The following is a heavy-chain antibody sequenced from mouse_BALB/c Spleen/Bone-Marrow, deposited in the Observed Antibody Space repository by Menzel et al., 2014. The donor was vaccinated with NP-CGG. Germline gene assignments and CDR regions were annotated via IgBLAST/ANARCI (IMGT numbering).Heavy chain of an antibody. CDR2: IDPANGNT. Sequence: VQLQQPGAELVKPGASVKLSCAASGLNIKDTYMHWVKQRPEQGLEWIGGIDPANGNTKYDPKFQGKATITADTSSNTAYLQLSSLTSEDTAVYYCARDSPYAMDYWGQGTSVTVSS. CDR1: GLNIKDTY. J-gene: IGHJ4*01. V-gene: IGHV14-3*02. CDR3: ARDSPYAMDY.